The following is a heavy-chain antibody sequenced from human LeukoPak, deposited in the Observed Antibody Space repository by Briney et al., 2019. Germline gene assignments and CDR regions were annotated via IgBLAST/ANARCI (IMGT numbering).Heavy chain of an antibody. V-gene: IGHV1-18*01. J-gene: IGHJ6*02. CDR2: ISAYNGNT. CDR1: GYTFSSYG. Sequence: ASVKVFCKASGYTFSSYGISWVRQALGQGLEWMGRISAYNGNTNNGQKVEGRVTMTTDTSTSTAYMELRSLRSDDTAMYYCARAGKEWPRPYQYDGMDVWGQGSTVTVSS. CDR3: ARAGKEWPRPYQYDGMDV. D-gene: IGHD5-12*01.